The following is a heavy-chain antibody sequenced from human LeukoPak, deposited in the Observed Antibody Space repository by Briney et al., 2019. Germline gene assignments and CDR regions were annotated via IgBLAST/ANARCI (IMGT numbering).Heavy chain of an antibody. CDR1: GYTFITQY. Sequence: EASVKVSCKASGYTFITQYMHWVRQAPGQGLEWMGIMNPNDGGTAYAQKFRGRVSMSGDTSTSTVYMELTSLISEDTAVYYCARSALSGTGYFDSWGQEPWSPS. CDR3: ARSALSGTGYFDS. V-gene: IGHV1-46*01. CDR2: MNPNDGGT. D-gene: IGHD1-1*01. J-gene: IGHJ4*01.